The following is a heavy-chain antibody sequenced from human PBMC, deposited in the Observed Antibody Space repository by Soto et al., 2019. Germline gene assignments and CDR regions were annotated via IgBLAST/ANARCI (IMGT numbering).Heavy chain of an antibody. Sequence: GGSLRLSCAASGFTFSSYSMNWVRQAPGKGLEWVSYISSSSSTIYYVDSVKGRFTISRDNAKNSLYLQMNSLRAEDTAVYYCAREPREDIVVVVAAANDAFDIWGQGTMVTVSS. V-gene: IGHV3-48*01. CDR3: AREPREDIVVVVAAANDAFDI. CDR1: GFTFSSYS. CDR2: ISSSSSTI. J-gene: IGHJ3*02. D-gene: IGHD2-15*01.